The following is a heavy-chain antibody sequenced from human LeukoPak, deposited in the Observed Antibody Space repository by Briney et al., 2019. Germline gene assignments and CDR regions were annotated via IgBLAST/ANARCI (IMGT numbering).Heavy chain of an antibody. V-gene: IGHV1-2*04. D-gene: IGHD3-10*01. J-gene: IGHJ4*02. Sequence: ASVKVSCKASGYAFSDYYIHWVRQAPGQGLEWMGWINPDSGDTNYEQKFQDWVTMTRDTSVNTVYMELSSLKSDDTAVYYCARVGYYYGAGSHFKALDSWGQGTLVIVSS. CDR2: INPDSGDT. CDR3: ARVGYYYGAGSHFKALDS. CDR1: GYAFSDYY.